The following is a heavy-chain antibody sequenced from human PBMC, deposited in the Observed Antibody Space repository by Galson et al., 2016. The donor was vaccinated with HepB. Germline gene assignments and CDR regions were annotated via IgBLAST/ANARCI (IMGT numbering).Heavy chain of an antibody. V-gene: IGHV4-4*02. Sequence: SETLSLTCTVSGDSVISSNWWNWVRQPPGKGLEWIGEIFHSGGPNYNPSLKSRVTISLDKSNKHISLRLSSVTAADTAVYYCAHYSGGYYGSDAFDIWGQGTLVTVSS. CDR2: IFHSGGP. CDR1: GDSVISSNW. D-gene: IGHD1-26*01. J-gene: IGHJ3*02. CDR3: AHYSGGYYGSDAFDI.